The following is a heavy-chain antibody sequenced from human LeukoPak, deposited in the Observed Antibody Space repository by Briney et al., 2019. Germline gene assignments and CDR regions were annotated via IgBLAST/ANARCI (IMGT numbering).Heavy chain of an antibody. CDR3: AREPEAWGYDY. D-gene: IGHD7-27*01. CDR2: INPSGGST. J-gene: IGHJ4*02. Sequence: ASVKVSCKASGYTFTSYYMHWVRQAPGQGLEWMGIINPSGGSTSYAQKFQGRVTMTRDMSTSTVYMEPSSLRSEDTAVYYCAREPEAWGYDYWGQGTLVTVSS. V-gene: IGHV1-46*01. CDR1: GYTFTSYY.